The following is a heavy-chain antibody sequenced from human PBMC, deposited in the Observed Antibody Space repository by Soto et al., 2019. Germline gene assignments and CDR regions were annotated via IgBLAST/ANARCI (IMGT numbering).Heavy chain of an antibody. CDR3: AAAAQGYSGYGQLDY. V-gene: IGHV4-59*08. J-gene: IGHJ4*02. CDR1: GGSISSYY. CDR2: IYYSGST. Sequence: SETLSLTCTVSGGSISSYYLSWIRQPPGKGLEWIGYIYYSGSTNYNPSLKSRVTISVDTSKNQFSLKLSSVTAADTAVYYCAAAAQGYSGYGQLDYWGQGTLVTVSS. D-gene: IGHD5-12*01.